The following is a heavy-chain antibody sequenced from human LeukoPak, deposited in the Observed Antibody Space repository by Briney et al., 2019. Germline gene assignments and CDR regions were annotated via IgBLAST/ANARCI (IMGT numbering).Heavy chain of an antibody. V-gene: IGHV3-30*03. CDR2: ISYDGSNK. D-gene: IGHD3-10*01. J-gene: IGHJ2*01. CDR3: TRRGEAVFWYFDI. CDR1: GFTFSSYG. Sequence: GGSLRLSCAASGFTFSSYGMHWVRQAPGKGLEWVAVISYDGSNKYYADSVKGRFTISRDNAKNSLYLQMNSLGAEDTAVYYCTRRGEAVFWYFDIWGRGTLVTVSS.